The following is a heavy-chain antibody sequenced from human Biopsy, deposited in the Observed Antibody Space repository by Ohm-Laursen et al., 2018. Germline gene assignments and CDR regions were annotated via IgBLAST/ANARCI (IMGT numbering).Heavy chain of an antibody. CDR2: IYYSGST. Sequence: LSLTCTVSGGSISSDYWSWIRQTPGKGLEWIGYIYYSGSTNYNPSLKSRVTISVDTSKNQFSLRLNSVTAADTAVYYCARATNSTGWPYYYFYGMDVWGQGTLVTVSS. CDR1: GGSISSDY. CDR3: ARATNSTGWPYYYFYGMDV. J-gene: IGHJ6*02. D-gene: IGHD2/OR15-2a*01. V-gene: IGHV4-59*01.